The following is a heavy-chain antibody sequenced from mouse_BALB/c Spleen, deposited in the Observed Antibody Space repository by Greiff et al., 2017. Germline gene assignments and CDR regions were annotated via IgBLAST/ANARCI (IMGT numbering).Heavy chain of an antibody. CDR1: GYSLTDYI. Sequence: VQLKQTGPELVKPGASVKISCKASGYSLTDYIMLWVKQSHGKSLEWIGNINPYYGSTSYNLKFKGKATLTVDKSSSTAYMQLNSLTSEDSAVYYCARSYGSRAWFAYWGQGTLVTVSA. V-gene: IGHV1-39*01. D-gene: IGHD1-1*01. J-gene: IGHJ3*01. CDR2: INPYYGST. CDR3: ARSYGSRAWFAY.